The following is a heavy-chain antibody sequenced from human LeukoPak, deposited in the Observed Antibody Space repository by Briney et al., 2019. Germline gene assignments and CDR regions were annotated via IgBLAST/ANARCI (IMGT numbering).Heavy chain of an antibody. D-gene: IGHD3-10*01. CDR3: ARSPGGTYYYYYMDV. CDR2: ISSRSTYI. J-gene: IGHJ6*03. CDR1: GFNFNNCT. Sequence: GGSLRLSCAASGFNFNNCTFNWVRQAPGKGLEWVSSISSRSTYIYYADSMKGRFTISRDNAENSLYLQMNSLRAEDTAVYYCARSPGGTYYYYYMDVWGKGTTVTVSS. V-gene: IGHV3-21*01.